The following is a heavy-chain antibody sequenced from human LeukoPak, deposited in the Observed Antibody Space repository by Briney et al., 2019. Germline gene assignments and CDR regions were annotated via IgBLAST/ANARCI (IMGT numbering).Heavy chain of an antibody. J-gene: IGHJ4*02. CDR3: ASSEGRPYYFDY. D-gene: IGHD3-10*01. CDR1: GGSLTNYY. Sequence: PSETLSLTCTVSGGSLTNYYWRCIRQPPGKGLEWVGYIYYSGSTTYNPSPKRRVTISLAASKKKSYLNLSSVTAADTAVYYCASSEGRPYYFDYWGQGTLVTVSS. CDR2: IYYSGST. V-gene: IGHV4-59*01.